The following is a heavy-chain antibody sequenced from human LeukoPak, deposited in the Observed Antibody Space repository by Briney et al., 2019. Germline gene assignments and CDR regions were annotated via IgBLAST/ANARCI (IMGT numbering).Heavy chain of an antibody. CDR3: ARLSLSSGDGSGTYYNDYSYYNMDV. J-gene: IGHJ6*02. Sequence: ASVKVSCKASGFIFGDYYVHWVRQAPGQGLEWMGWINADSGGTNFAQKFQGRVSMTRDTSISTAYMELSRLRSDDTALYYCARLSLSSGDGSGTYYNDYSYYNMDVWGQGTTVTVS. CDR2: INADSGGT. CDR1: GFIFGDYY. V-gene: IGHV1-2*02. D-gene: IGHD3-10*01.